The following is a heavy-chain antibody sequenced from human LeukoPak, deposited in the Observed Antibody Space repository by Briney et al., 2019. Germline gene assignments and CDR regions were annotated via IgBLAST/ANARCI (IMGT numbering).Heavy chain of an antibody. CDR2: IYYSGSS. CDR3: ARNRDGYNSFDY. V-gene: IGHV4-31*03. Sequence: SETLSLTCTVSGGSINNGGYYWSWIRQYPGKGLKWIGYIYYSGSSYYNPSLRSRVTISVDTSKNHFSLKLSSVTAADTAVYYCARNRDGYNSFDYWGQGTLVTVSS. CDR1: GGSINNGGYY. J-gene: IGHJ4*02. D-gene: IGHD5-24*01.